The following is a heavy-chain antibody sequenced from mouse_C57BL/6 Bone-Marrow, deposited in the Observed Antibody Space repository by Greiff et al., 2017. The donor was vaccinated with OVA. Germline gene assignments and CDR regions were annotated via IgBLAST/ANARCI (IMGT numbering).Heavy chain of an antibody. Sequence: QVQLQQPGAELVMPGASVKLSCKASGYTFTSYWMHWVKQRPGQGLEWIGEIDPSDSYTNYNQKFKGKSTLTVDKSSSTAYMQLSSLTSEDSAVYYWARGAQATQYDFDGWGKGTTLTVSS. V-gene: IGHV1-69*01. CDR3: ARGAQATQYDFDG. D-gene: IGHD3-2*02. CDR2: IDPSDSYT. CDR1: GYTFTSYW. J-gene: IGHJ2*01.